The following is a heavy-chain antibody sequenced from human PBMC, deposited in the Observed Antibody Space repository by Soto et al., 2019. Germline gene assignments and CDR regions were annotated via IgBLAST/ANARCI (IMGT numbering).Heavy chain of an antibody. CDR2: IYYGGST. V-gene: IGHV4-59*01. Sequence: LSETLSLTCTVSGGSISSYYWSWIRQPPGKGLEWIGYIYYGGSTNYNPSLKSRVTISVDTSKNQFSLKLSSVTAADTAVYYGARDPSGAGIFDYWGQGTLVTVSS. D-gene: IGHD6-19*01. J-gene: IGHJ4*02. CDR3: ARDPSGAGIFDY. CDR1: GGSISSYY.